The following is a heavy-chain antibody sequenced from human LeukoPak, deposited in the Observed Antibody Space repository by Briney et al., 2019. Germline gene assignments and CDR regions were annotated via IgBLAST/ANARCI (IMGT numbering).Heavy chain of an antibody. V-gene: IGHV3-21*01. Sequence: GGSLRLSCAASGFTFSSYSMNWVRQAPGKGLEWVSSISSSSSYIYYADSVKGRFTISRDNAKNSLYLQMNSLRAEDTAVYYCARDNDYFDAFDIWGQGTMVTVSS. J-gene: IGHJ3*02. CDR3: ARDNDYFDAFDI. CDR1: GFTFSSYS. D-gene: IGHD2/OR15-2a*01. CDR2: ISSSSSYI.